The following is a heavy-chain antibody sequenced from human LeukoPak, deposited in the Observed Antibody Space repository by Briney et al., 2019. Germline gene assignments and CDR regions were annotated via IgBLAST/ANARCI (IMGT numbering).Heavy chain of an antibody. CDR1: GYTFTSYY. CDR2: INPSGGST. V-gene: IGHV1-46*01. J-gene: IGHJ6*02. Sequence: GASVKVSCKASGYTFTSYYMHWVRQAPGQGLEWMGIINPSGGSTSYAQKFQGRVTMTRDTSTSTVYMELSSLRSEDTAVYYCAKDLGAYSSSWTLNLGYYYYYGMDVWGQGTTVTVSS. CDR3: AKDLGAYSSSWTLNLGYYYYYGMDV. D-gene: IGHD6-13*01.